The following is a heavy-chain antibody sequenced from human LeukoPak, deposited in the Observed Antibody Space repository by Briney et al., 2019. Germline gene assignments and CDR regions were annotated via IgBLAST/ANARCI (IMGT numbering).Heavy chain of an antibody. J-gene: IGHJ4*02. CDR3: ARGLSYYYDSSGRIFDY. Sequence: GGSLRLSCAASGFTFSSYSMNWVRQAPGKGLEWVSSISSSSSYIYCADSVKGRFTISRDNAKNSLYLQMNSLRAEDTAVYYCARGLSYYYDSSGRIFDYWGQGTLVTVSS. V-gene: IGHV3-21*01. CDR1: GFTFSSYS. D-gene: IGHD3-22*01. CDR2: ISSSSSYI.